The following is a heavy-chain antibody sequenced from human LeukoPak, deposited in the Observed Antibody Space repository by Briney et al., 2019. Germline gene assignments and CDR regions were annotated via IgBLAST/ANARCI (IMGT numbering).Heavy chain of an antibody. CDR3: ARGTPSSSGWLYYGMDV. Sequence: PGGSLRLSCAASGFTFSSYSMNWVRQAPGKGLEWVSYISSSSTIYYADSVKGRFTISRDNAKNSLYLQMNSLRAEDTAVYYCARGTPSSSGWLYYGMDVWGQGTTVTVSS. CDR1: GFTFSSYS. V-gene: IGHV3-48*01. CDR2: ISSSSTI. J-gene: IGHJ6*02. D-gene: IGHD6-19*01.